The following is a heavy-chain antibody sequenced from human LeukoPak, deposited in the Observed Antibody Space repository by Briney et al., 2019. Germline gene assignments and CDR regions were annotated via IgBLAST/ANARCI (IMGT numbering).Heavy chain of an antibody. D-gene: IGHD2-8*01. Sequence: GGSLRLSCAASGFTFSKYAMSWVRQAPGKGLEWVSGISGSGDSTYYADSVKGRFTISRDNSKNTLYLQMNSLRAEDTAVYYCASMYFSQYLQHWGQGTLVTVSS. J-gene: IGHJ1*01. V-gene: IGHV3-23*01. CDR1: GFTFSKYA. CDR3: ASMYFSQYLQH. CDR2: ISGSGDST.